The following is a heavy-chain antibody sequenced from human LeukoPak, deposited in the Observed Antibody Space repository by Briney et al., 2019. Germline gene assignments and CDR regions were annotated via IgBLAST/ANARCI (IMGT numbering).Heavy chain of an antibody. V-gene: IGHV4-39*07. CDR2: IYHDGST. Sequence: SETLSLTCTVSGGSITITNYYWGWIRQPPGKGLEWVGNIYHDGSTYYNPSLKSRVTISVDTSKNRFSLRLSSVTAADTAVYYCARERDGYNSLRYFDYWGQGTLVTVSS. J-gene: IGHJ4*02. CDR1: GGSITITNYY. D-gene: IGHD5-24*01. CDR3: ARERDGYNSLRYFDY.